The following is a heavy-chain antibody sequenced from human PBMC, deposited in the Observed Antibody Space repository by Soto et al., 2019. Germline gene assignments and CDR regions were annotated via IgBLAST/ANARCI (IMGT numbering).Heavy chain of an antibody. Sequence: QVQLVESGGGVVQPGRSLRLSCAASGFTSSSYGMHWVRQAPGKGLEWVAVIWYDGSNKYYADSVKGRFTISRDNSKNTLYLQMNSLRAEDTAVYYCAAGAYYFDYWGQGTLVTVSS. CDR2: IWYDGSNK. CDR1: GFTSSSYG. V-gene: IGHV3-33*01. J-gene: IGHJ4*02. CDR3: AAGAYYFDY. D-gene: IGHD3-10*01.